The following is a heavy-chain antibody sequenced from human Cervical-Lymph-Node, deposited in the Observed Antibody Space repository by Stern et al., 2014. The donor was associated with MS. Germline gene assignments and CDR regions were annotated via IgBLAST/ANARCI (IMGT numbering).Heavy chain of an antibody. CDR3: AKDLTAVALYLEY. CDR1: GFTFRSYG. V-gene: IGHV3-30*18. Sequence: VHLVESGGGVVQPGRSLRLSCAASGFTFRSYGMHWVRQAPGKGLEWAAIISYDGRNKHYTDSVKGRFTISRDNSKNTLYLQMTSLRAEDTAVYYCAKDLTAVALYLEYWGQGAVVTVSS. D-gene: IGHD6-13*01. CDR2: ISYDGRNK. J-gene: IGHJ4*02.